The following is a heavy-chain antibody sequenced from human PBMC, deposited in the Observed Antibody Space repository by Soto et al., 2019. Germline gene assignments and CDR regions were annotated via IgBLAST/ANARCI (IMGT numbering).Heavy chain of an antibody. CDR1: GYSMSSGSY. CDR3: ARAYVVVVAGSTFDY. D-gene: IGHD2-15*01. V-gene: IGHV4-38-2*02. J-gene: IGHJ4*01. Sequence: SETLSLTRTVSGYSMSSGSYRGRLRPPPWKGPEGIASMYHHGTTFYIPSLKSRVTISIDTSKNQFSLRLSPVTAADTAVYYCARAYVVVVAGSTFDYWGHG. CDR2: MYHHGTT.